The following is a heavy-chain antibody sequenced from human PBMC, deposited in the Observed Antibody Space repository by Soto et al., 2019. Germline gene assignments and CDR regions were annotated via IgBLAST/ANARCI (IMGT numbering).Heavy chain of an antibody. CDR3: AGRGYYPYYYYGMAV. Sequence: QVQLVESGGGVVQPGRSLRLSCAASGFTFSSYGMHWVRQAPGKGLEWVAVIWYDGSNKYYADSVKGRFTISRDNSKNTLYLQMNSLRAEDTAVYYCAGRGYYPYYYYGMAVWGQGTTVTVSS. V-gene: IGHV3-33*01. CDR1: GFTFSSYG. CDR2: IWYDGSNK. J-gene: IGHJ6*02. D-gene: IGHD3-3*01.